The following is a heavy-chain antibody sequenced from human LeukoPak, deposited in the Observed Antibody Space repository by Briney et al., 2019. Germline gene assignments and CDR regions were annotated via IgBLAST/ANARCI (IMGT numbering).Heavy chain of an antibody. CDR3: ARDGEKGSSGYYYYYYMDV. D-gene: IGHD3-22*01. CDR2: INPNSGGT. V-gene: IGHV1-2*06. J-gene: IGHJ6*03. CDR1: GYTFTGYY. Sequence: ASVKVSCKASGYTFTGYYMHWVRQAPGQGLEWMGRINPNSGGTNYAQKFQGRVTMTRDTSISTAYMELSRLRSDDTAVYYCARDGEKGSSGYYYYYYMDVWGKGTTVTVSS.